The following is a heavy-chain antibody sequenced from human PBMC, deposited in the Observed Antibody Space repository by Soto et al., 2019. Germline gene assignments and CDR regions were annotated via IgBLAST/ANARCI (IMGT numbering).Heavy chain of an antibody. V-gene: IGHV1-69*13. D-gene: IGHD1-26*01. Sequence: SVKVSCKASVGTFSSYAISWVRQAPGQGLEWMGGIIPIFGTANYAQKFQGRVTITADESTSTAYMELSSLRSEDTAVYYFASQSKPSDAYGAIDYWGQGTLVTVSS. J-gene: IGHJ4*02. CDR2: IIPIFGTA. CDR3: ASQSKPSDAYGAIDY. CDR1: VGTFSSYA.